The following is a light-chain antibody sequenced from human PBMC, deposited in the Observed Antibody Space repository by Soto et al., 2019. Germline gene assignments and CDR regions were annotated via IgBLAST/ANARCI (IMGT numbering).Light chain of an antibody. J-gene: IGKJ1*01. Sequence: DIQMIQSPSSLSASVGDRVTITCRASQSISNSLNWYQQKPGKAPKLLIYAASSLQSGVPSRFSGSGSGTDFTLTIASLQPEDFATYYCQQSYSAPRTFGQGTKVDNK. CDR2: AAS. V-gene: IGKV1-39*01. CDR3: QQSYSAPRT. CDR1: QSISNS.